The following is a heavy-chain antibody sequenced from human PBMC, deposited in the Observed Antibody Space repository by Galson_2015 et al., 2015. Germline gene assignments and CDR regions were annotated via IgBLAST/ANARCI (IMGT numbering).Heavy chain of an antibody. J-gene: IGHJ4*02. Sequence: SLRLSCAASGFTFSSYAMNWVRQAPGKGLEWVSVISGSGATTYYADSVKGRFTISRDNSKNTLYLQMNSLRAEDTAVYYCAKDGTLYNDLWSGYDYWGQGTLVTVSS. CDR1: GFTFSSYA. V-gene: IGHV3-23*01. CDR3: AKDGTLYNDLWSGYDY. D-gene: IGHD3-3*01. CDR2: ISGSGATT.